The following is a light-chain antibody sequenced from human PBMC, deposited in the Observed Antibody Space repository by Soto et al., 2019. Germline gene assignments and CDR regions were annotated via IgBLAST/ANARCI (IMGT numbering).Light chain of an antibody. J-gene: IGLJ2*01. V-gene: IGLV2-14*01. CDR3: SSYISNSIVV. Sequence: QSALTQPASVSGSPGQSITISCTGTSSDVGDYNYVSWYQQHPGKAPKLVIYEVSHRLSGVSNRFSGSKSGYTASLTISGLQDEDEADYYCSSYISNSIVVFGGGTKLTVL. CDR2: EVS. CDR1: SSDVGDYNY.